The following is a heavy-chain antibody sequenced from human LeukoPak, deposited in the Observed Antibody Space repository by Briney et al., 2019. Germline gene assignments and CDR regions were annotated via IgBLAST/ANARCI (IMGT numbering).Heavy chain of an antibody. V-gene: IGHV5-51*01. CDR2: IYPRDSDT. D-gene: IGHD5-12*01. CDR1: GYIFTNYW. CDR3: ARRQYSGYDFDF. J-gene: IGHJ4*02. Sequence: GESLKISCKASGYIFTNYWIGWVREMPGKGLEGMGIIYPRDSDTRYSPSFQGQVTVSADKSISTAYLQWNTLEASDTAMYYCARRQYSGYDFDFWGQGTLVTVSS.